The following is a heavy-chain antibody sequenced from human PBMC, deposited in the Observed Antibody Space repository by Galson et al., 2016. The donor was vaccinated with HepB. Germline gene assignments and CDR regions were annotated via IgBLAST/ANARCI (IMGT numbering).Heavy chain of an antibody. V-gene: IGHV3-21*01. CDR2: ITSSGSLT. J-gene: IGHJ6*02. Sequence: SLRLSCAASGLTFGSYTMTWVRQAPGKGLEWVSAITSSGSLTYYADSVKGRFTISRDNAKKSLYLPMNSLRAEDTAVYYCARSYGIRAGTTVYGMDVWGQGTTVTVSS. CDR3: ARSYGIRAGTTVYGMDV. D-gene: IGHD1-1*01. CDR1: GLTFGSYT.